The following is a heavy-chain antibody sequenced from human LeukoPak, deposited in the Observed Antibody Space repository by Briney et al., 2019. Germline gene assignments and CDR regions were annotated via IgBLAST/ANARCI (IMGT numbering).Heavy chain of an antibody. J-gene: IGHJ4*02. D-gene: IGHD3-22*01. CDR1: GGSISSYY. V-gene: IGHV4-59*01. CDR2: IYYSRST. CDR3: ARTKDYYDSSGYSSCFDY. Sequence: SETLSLTCTVSGGSISSYYWSWIRQPPGKGLEWIGYIYYSRSTNYNPSLKSRVTISVDTSKNQFSLKLSSVTAADTAVYYRARTKDYYDSSGYSSCFDYWGQGTLVTVSS.